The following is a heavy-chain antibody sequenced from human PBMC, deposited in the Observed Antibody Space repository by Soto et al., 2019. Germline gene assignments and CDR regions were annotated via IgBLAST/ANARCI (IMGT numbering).Heavy chain of an antibody. CDR2: ISAYNGNT. CDR3: ARDSGPRDYVWGSYRYPHVSYFDY. D-gene: IGHD3-16*02. J-gene: IGHJ4*02. V-gene: IGHV1-18*01. Sequence: ASVKVSCKASGYTFTSYGISWVRQAPGQGLEWMEWISAYNGNTNYAQKLQGRVTMTTDTSTSTAYMELRSLRSDDTAVYYCARDSGPRDYVWGSYRYPHVSYFDYWGQGTLVTVSS. CDR1: GYTFTSYG.